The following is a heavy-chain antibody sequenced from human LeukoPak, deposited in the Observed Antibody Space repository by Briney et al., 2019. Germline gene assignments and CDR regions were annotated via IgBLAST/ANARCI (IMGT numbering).Heavy chain of an antibody. D-gene: IGHD2-15*01. Sequence: SETLSLTCAVSGDSINSFYWSWIRQPPGRGLEWIGYVFHTGDTNSNPSLKSRVTVSLDTSTSQVSLRLTSVTAADTAVYYCARHPFATPFDHWGRGILVTVSS. V-gene: IGHV4-59*08. J-gene: IGHJ4*02. CDR2: VFHTGDT. CDR3: ARHPFATPFDH. CDR1: GDSINSFY.